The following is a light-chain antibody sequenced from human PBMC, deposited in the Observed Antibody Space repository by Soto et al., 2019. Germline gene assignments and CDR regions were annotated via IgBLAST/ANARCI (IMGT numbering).Light chain of an antibody. CDR1: QSVPKNY. V-gene: IGKV3-20*01. CDR3: HQYASAPQT. CDR2: DAS. J-gene: IGKJ1*01. Sequence: EIVLTQSPGTLSLSPGDRATLSCRASQSVPKNYLAWYQQEPGQAPRLLIYDASSRPTGIPDRFSGSGSGTDFTLTISRLEPEDFAVYYCHQYASAPQTLGQGTKVEIK.